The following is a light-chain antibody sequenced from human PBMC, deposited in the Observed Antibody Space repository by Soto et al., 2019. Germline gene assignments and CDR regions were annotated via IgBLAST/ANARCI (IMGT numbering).Light chain of an antibody. CDR1: SSDVGAYNY. Sequence: QSVLTQPASVSGSPGQSITISCTGTSSDVGAYNYVSWYQQHPGKAPKLMIYDVSNRPSGVSYCFSGSKSGNTASLTISGLQAEDEADYYCSSYTSSTTRDVFGTGTKLTVL. J-gene: IGLJ1*01. V-gene: IGLV2-14*01. CDR3: SSYTSSTTRDV. CDR2: DVS.